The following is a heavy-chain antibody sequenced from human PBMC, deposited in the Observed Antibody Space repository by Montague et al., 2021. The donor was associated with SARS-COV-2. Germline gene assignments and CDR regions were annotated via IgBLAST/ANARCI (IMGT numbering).Heavy chain of an antibody. V-gene: IGHV4-39*01. CDR2: IYYSGST. Sequence: SETLSLTCTVSGGSISSSSYYWGWIRQPPGKGLEWIGSIYYSGSTYYNPSLKSRVTISVDTSKNQFSQKLSSVTAADTAVYYCARPPGAPYDILTGAYRPVDDYWGQGTLVTVSS. J-gene: IGHJ4*02. CDR1: GGSISSSSYY. CDR3: ARPPGAPYDILTGAYRPVDDY. D-gene: IGHD3-9*01.